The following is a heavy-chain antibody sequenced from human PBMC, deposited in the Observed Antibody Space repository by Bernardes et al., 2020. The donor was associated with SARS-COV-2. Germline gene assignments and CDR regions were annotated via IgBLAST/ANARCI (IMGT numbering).Heavy chain of an antibody. Sequence: GGSLRLSCAASGFIFSSYSMNWVRQAPGKGLEWVSTVSAGGKTTYYADSVKGRFTISRDNSQNTVYLQMNSLRAEDTAKYFCAKDKVSYSSDKFDIWGQGTMVTVSS. D-gene: IGHD3-10*01. V-gene: IGHV3-23*01. CDR3: AKDKVSYSSDKFDI. CDR2: VSAGGKTT. J-gene: IGHJ3*02. CDR1: GFIFSSYS.